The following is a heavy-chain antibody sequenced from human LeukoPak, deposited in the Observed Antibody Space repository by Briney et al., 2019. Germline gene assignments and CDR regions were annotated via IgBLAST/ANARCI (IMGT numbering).Heavy chain of an antibody. D-gene: IGHD2-2*01. V-gene: IGHV1-69*06. J-gene: IGHJ6*03. CDR3: ARDGYVGQYYYMDV. Sequence: ASVKVSCKASGGTFISYAISWVRQAPGQGLEWMGGIIPIFGTANYAQKFQGRVTITADKSTSTAYMELSSLRSEDTAIYYCARDGYVGQYYYMDVWAKGTPVTISS. CDR2: IIPIFGTA. CDR1: GGTFISYA.